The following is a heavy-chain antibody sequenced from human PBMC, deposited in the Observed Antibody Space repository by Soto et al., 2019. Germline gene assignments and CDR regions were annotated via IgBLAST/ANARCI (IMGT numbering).Heavy chain of an antibody. D-gene: IGHD3-3*01. Sequence: QVHLQQSCPGLVNPSETLSLTCTVSGGSMSSYYWTWIRQPAGKGLEWIGRVYSSGGTHYNPSLKSRVTISLDTSKNQFSLRLLSVTDADTAVYYCARGQRFSDWYDPWGQGTLVTVSS. J-gene: IGHJ5*02. V-gene: IGHV4-4*07. CDR2: VYSSGGT. CDR1: GGSMSSYY. CDR3: ARGQRFSDWYDP.